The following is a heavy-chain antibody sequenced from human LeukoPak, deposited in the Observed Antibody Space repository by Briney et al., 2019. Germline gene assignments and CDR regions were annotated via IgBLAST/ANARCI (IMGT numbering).Heavy chain of an antibody. CDR3: AKAPFHGDWIPYYFDY. CDR2: IYGRGSST. Sequence: HPVGSLRLSCAASGCTFRNYAMSSVRPAPNKGLEWVSTIYGRGSSTFSADSVKGPFTSSRDNSKDTLYLQWNSPRAEDTAVYYCAKAPFHGDWIPYYFDYWGQACLVTASS. CDR1: GCTFRNYA. J-gene: IGHJ4*02. D-gene: IGHD4-17*01. V-gene: IGHV3-23*05.